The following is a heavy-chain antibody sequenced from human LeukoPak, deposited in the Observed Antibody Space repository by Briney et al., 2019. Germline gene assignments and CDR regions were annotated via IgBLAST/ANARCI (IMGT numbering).Heavy chain of an antibody. V-gene: IGHV3-48*01. CDR3: AREAEWEHYYYYMDV. Sequence: GGSLRLSCAASGFTFSSYSMNWVRQAPGKGLEWVSYISSSSSTIYYADSVKGRFTISRDNAKNSLYLQMNSLRAEDTAVYYCAREAEWEHYYYYMDVWGKGTTVTVSS. D-gene: IGHD1-26*01. CDR1: GFTFSSYS. CDR2: ISSSSSTI. J-gene: IGHJ6*03.